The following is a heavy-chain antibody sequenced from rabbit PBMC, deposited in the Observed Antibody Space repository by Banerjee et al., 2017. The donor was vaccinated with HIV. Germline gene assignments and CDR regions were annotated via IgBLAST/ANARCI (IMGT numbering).Heavy chain of an antibody. CDR1: GFTLSSYW. Sequence: QEQLVESGGGLVQPEGSLTLSCKASGFTLSSYWMCWVRQAPGKGLEWIGCIYTGSGSTDYASWVNGRFTISKTSSTTVTLQMTSLTAADTATYFCARAYDDSRSYFKLWGPGPSSPS. V-gene: IGHV1S45*01. J-gene: IGHJ4*01. D-gene: IGHD4-2*01. CDR3: ARAYDDSRSYFKL. CDR2: IYTGSGST.